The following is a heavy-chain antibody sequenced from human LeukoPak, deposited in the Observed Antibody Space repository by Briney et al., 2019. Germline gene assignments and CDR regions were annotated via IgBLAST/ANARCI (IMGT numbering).Heavy chain of an antibody. CDR2: INSDGSAT. J-gene: IGHJ4*02. CDR3: ARAAYSDFPDY. V-gene: IGHV3-74*01. CDR1: GFTFSSYW. D-gene: IGHD4-11*01. Sequence: PGGSLRLSCAASGFTFSSYWMHWVRQAPGKGLVWVSHINSDGSATYADSVKGRFTIFRDNAKNTVYLQMNSLRAEDTAVYYCARAAYSDFPDYWGQRTLVTVSS.